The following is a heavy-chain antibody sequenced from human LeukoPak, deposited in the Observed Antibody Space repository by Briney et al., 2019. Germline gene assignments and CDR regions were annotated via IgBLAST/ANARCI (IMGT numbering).Heavy chain of an antibody. CDR2: INPNSGGT. V-gene: IGHV1-2*02. Sequence: ASVKVSCKASGYTFTGYYMHWVRQAPGQGLEWMGWINPNSGGTNYAQTFQNKVTITADESTSTTYMELSSLTSEDTAVYYCATSGGDYYYYSLDVWGKGTPVTISS. CDR3: ATSGGDYYYYSLDV. D-gene: IGHD3-10*01. J-gene: IGHJ6*03. CDR1: GYTFTGYY.